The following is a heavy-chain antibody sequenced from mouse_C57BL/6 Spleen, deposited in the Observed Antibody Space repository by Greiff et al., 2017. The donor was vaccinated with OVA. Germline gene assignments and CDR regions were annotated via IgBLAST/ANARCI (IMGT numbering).Heavy chain of an antibody. V-gene: IGHV1-81*01. CDR3: ARSPASYWYFDV. J-gene: IGHJ1*03. CDR1: GYTFTSYG. CDR2: IYPRSGNT. Sequence: QVQLQQSGAELARPGASVKLSCKASGYTFTSYGISWVKQRTGQGLEWIGEIYPRSGNTYYIEKFKGKATLTADKSSSTAYMELRSLTSEDSAVYFCARSPASYWYFDVWGTGTTVTVSS.